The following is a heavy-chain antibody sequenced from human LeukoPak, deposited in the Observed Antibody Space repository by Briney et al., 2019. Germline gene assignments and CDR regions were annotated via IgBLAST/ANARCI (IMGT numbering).Heavy chain of an antibody. CDR1: GGSFSGYY. J-gene: IGHJ5*02. CDR3: ARVGYCSSTSCYRAYNWFDP. V-gene: IGHV4-34*01. CDR2: INHSGST. D-gene: IGHD2-2*02. Sequence: SETLSLTCAVYGGSFSGYYWSWIRQPPGKGLEWIGEINHSGSTNYNPSLKSRVTISVDTSKNQFSLKLSSVTAADTAVYYCARVGYCSSTSCYRAYNWFDPWGQGTLVTVSS.